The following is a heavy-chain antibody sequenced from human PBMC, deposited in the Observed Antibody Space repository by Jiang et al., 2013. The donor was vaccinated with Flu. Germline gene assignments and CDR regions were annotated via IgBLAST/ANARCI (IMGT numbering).Heavy chain of an antibody. CDR1: GFNFSTFG. CDR2: IWYDGSDK. D-gene: IGHD4-23*01. CDR3: AREYYGGNSNSASDI. V-gene: IGHV3-33*01. Sequence: VQLLESGGGVVQPGRSLRLSCAASGFNFSTFGMHWVRQAPGQGLEWVAFIWYDGSDKNYADSVKGRFTISRDNSKNTLFLQMNRLRAEDTAVYYCAREYYGGNSNSASDIWGQGTMVTVSS. J-gene: IGHJ3*02.